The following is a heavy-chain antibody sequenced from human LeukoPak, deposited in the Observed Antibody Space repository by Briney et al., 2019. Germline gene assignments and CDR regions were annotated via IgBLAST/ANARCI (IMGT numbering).Heavy chain of an antibody. Sequence: WGSLRLSCAASGFTVSSNYMSWVRQVPGKGLGWVSVIYSGGSTYYADSVKGRFTISRDNSKNTLYLQMNSLRAEDTAVYYCARGGPAAGRFDYWGQGTLVTVSS. CDR3: ARGGPAAGRFDY. D-gene: IGHD6-13*01. CDR1: GFTVSSNY. CDR2: IYSGGST. J-gene: IGHJ4*02. V-gene: IGHV3-66*01.